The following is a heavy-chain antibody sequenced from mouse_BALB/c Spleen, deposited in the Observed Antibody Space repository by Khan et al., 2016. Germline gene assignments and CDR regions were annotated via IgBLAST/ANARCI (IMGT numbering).Heavy chain of an antibody. D-gene: IGHD2-1*01. CDR1: GFTFSSYA. Sequence: QLVESGGGLVKPGGSLKLSCAASGFTFSSYAMSWVRQTPEKRLEWVASISSGGSTYYPDSVKGRFTISRDNARNILNLQMSSLRSADTAMYYCAREDYGNYGDYFDYWGQGTTLTVSS. CDR3: AREDYGNYGDYFDY. V-gene: IGHV5-6-5*01. CDR2: ISSGGST. J-gene: IGHJ2*01.